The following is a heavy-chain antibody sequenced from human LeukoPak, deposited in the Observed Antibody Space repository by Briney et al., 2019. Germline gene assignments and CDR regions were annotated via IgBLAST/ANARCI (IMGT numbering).Heavy chain of an antibody. V-gene: IGHV1-2*06. CDR2: INPNRGDT. D-gene: IGHD3-22*01. CDR3: ASPPVHYYDSSGYYDAFDI. Sequence: ASVKVSCKASGYTFTGYYMHWVRQAPGQGLEWMGRINPNRGDTKYAQKFQGRVTMTRDTSISTAYMELSRLRSDDTAVYYCASPPVHYYDSSGYYDAFDIWGQGTMVTVSS. CDR1: GYTFTGYY. J-gene: IGHJ3*02.